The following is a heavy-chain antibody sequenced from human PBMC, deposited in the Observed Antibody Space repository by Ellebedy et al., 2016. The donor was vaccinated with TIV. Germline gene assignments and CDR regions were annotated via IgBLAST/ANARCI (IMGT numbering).Heavy chain of an antibody. D-gene: IGHD3-10*01. J-gene: IGHJ6*02. CDR1: GFTFREYG. V-gene: IGHV3-23*01. CDR2: LSGSSGDT. CDR3: AKFLRGHGSGRPFSYYAMDV. Sequence: GESLKISCAASGFTFREYGLTWVRQAPGNGLEWVSSLSGSSGDTYYADSVKGRFTISRDNSKSTLFLQMNSLTADDTAVYYCAKFLRGHGSGRPFSYYAMDVWGQGTSVTVSS.